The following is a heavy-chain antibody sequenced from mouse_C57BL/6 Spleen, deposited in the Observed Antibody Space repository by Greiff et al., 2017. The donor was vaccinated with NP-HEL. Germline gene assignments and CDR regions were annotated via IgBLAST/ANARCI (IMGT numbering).Heavy chain of an antibody. D-gene: IGHD1-1*01. CDR2: IYPRSGNT. Sequence: VQLQESGAELARPGASVKLSCKASGYTFTSYGISWVKQRTGQGLEWIGEIYPRSGNTYYNEKFKGKATLTADKSSSTAYMELRSLTSEDSAVYFCAHPHYYGSSDWYFDVWGTGTTVTVSS. CDR3: AHPHYYGSSDWYFDV. CDR1: GYTFTSYG. J-gene: IGHJ1*03. V-gene: IGHV1-81*01.